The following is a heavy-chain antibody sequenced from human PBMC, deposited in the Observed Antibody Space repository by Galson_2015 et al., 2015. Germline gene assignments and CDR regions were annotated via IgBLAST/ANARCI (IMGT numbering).Heavy chain of an antibody. CDR3: VKGGPYGDYVVFDI. CDR2: ISSNGGST. D-gene: IGHD4-17*01. CDR1: GFTFSSYA. V-gene: IGHV3-64D*06. Sequence: SLRLSCAASGFTFSSYAMHWVRQAPGKGLEYVSAISSNGGSTYYADSVKGRFTISRDNSRNTLYLQMSSLRAEDTAVYYCVKGGPYGDYVVFDIWGQGTMVTVSS. J-gene: IGHJ3*02.